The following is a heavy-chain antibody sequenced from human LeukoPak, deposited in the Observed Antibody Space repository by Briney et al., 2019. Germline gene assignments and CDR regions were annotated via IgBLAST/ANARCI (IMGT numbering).Heavy chain of an antibody. Sequence: PGGSLRLSCAASGFTFSSYAMHWVRQAPGKGLEYVSAISSNGGNTYYANSVKGRFTISRDNSKNTLYLQMGSLRAEDMAVYYCARVYSGYDTYYFDYWGQGTLVTVSS. D-gene: IGHD5-12*01. CDR1: GFTFSSYA. CDR3: ARVYSGYDTYYFDY. CDR2: ISSNGGNT. V-gene: IGHV3-64*01. J-gene: IGHJ4*02.